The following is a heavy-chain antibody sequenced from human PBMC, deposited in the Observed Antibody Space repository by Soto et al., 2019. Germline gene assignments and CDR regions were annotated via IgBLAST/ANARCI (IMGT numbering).Heavy chain of an antibody. Sequence: QVQLVQSGAEVKKPGSSVKVSCKASGGTFSSYAISWVRQAPGQGLEWMGGIIPIFGTANYAQKFQGRVTITADESTSTAYMELSSLRSEDTAVYYCARNPLRCYGGDCYSAVAYYYYGMDVWGQGTTVTVSS. CDR2: IIPIFGTA. CDR1: GGTFSSYA. J-gene: IGHJ6*02. D-gene: IGHD2-21*02. CDR3: ARNPLRCYGGDCYSAVAYYYYGMDV. V-gene: IGHV1-69*01.